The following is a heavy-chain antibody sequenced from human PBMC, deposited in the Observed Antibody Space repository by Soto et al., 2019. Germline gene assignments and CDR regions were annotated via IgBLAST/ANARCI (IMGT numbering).Heavy chain of an antibody. D-gene: IGHD6-19*01. CDR3: TTSFEYSSGWYDY. CDR1: GCTFSNAW. CDR2: IKSKTDGGTT. J-gene: IGHJ4*02. V-gene: IGHV3-15*01. Sequence: PGGSLRLSCAASGCTFSNAWMSWVRQAPGKGLEWVGRIKSKTDGGTTDYAAPVKGRFTISRDDSKNTLYLQMNSLKTEDTAVYYCTTSFEYSSGWYDYWGQGTLVTVS.